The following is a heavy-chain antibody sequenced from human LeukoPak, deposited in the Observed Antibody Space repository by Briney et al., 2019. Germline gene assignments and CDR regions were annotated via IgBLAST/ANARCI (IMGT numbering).Heavy chain of an antibody. V-gene: IGHV3-23*01. CDR3: AKNAGYSYGLYYFDY. J-gene: IGHJ4*02. D-gene: IGHD5-18*01. Sequence: GGSRRLSCAASGFAFSSYAMSWVRQAPGKGLEWVSSIISSGGVTYYADSLKGRFTISRDNSKNTVYLQMDSLRAEDSAVYYCAKNAGYSYGLYYFDYWGQGTLVTVSS. CDR2: IISSGGVT. CDR1: GFAFSSYA.